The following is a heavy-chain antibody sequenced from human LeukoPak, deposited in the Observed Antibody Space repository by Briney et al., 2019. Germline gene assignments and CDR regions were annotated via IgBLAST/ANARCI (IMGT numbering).Heavy chain of an antibody. Sequence: SETLSLTCIVSGASTTSSYWSWVRQPPGQGPECIGYKYVTTSANYNPSLKGRATISIDTSKNQFSLKLTSMTAADTAIYYCARWYYYGSGTYGFDVWGQGTMVTVSS. D-gene: IGHD3-10*01. J-gene: IGHJ3*01. CDR3: ARWYYYGSGTYGFDV. V-gene: IGHV4-4*08. CDR2: KYVTTSA. CDR1: GASTTSSY.